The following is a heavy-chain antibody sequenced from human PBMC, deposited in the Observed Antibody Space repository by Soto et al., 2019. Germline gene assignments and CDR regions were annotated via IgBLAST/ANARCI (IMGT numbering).Heavy chain of an antibody. D-gene: IGHD2-21*02. CDR2: INSDGSST. J-gene: IGHJ4*02. CDR1: GFTFSSYW. CDR3: ARVAYCGGDCYSDDY. Sequence: PGGSLRLSCAASGFTFSSYWMHWVRQAPGKGLVWVSRINSDGSSTSYADSVKGRFTISRDNAKNTLYLQMNSLRAEDTAVYYCARVAYCGGDCYSDDYWGQGTLVTVSS. V-gene: IGHV3-74*01.